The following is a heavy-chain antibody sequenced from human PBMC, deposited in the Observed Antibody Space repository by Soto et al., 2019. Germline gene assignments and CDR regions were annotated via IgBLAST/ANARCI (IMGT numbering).Heavy chain of an antibody. CDR3: ARAISTSIINWFDP. CDR1: GFTFSTYW. CDR2: ISGDGSST. Sequence: GGSLRLSCAASGFTFSTYWMHWVRQAPGKGLVYVSRISGDGSSTSYADSVKGRFTISRDNAKNTLHLQMNSLRAEDTAVYYCARAISTSIINWFDPWGQGTLVTVSS. V-gene: IGHV3-74*01. D-gene: IGHD3-3*02. J-gene: IGHJ5*02.